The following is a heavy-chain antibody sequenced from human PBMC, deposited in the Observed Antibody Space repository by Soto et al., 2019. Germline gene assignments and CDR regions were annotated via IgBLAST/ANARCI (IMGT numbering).Heavy chain of an antibody. CDR1: GYSFTSHW. CDR2: IYPDDSDT. V-gene: IGHV5-51*01. D-gene: IGHD6-13*01. CDR3: ARHMEAAAGQFYCYYGMDV. Sequence: PGESLKISCKGSGYSFTSHWIGWVRQMSGKGLEWMGTIYPDDSDTRYSPSFQGQVTISADKSISTAYLQWSSLKASDTAMYYCARHMEAAAGQFYCYYGMDVWGQGTTVTVSS. J-gene: IGHJ6*02.